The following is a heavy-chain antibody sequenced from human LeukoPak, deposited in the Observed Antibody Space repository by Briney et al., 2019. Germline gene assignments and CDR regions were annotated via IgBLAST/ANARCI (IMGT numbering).Heavy chain of an antibody. CDR2: ISWNSGSI. V-gene: IGHV3-9*01. CDR3: AKATAGVAVAAPIDY. D-gene: IGHD6-19*01. CDR1: GFTFDDYA. Sequence: GRSLRLSCAASGFTFDDYAMHWVRQAPGKGLEWVSGISWNSGSIGYADSVKGRFTISRDNAKNSLYLQMNSLRAEDTALYYCAKATAGVAVAAPIDYWGQGTLVTVSS. J-gene: IGHJ4*02.